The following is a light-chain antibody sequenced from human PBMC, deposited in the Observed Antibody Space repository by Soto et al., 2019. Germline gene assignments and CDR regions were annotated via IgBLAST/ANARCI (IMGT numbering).Light chain of an antibody. Sequence: EIVMTQSPATLSASPGERATLSCRASQSVSSNLDWYQQKPGQAPRLLIYGASTRATGIPARFSGSGSGTEFSLTISSLQSEDFAVYYCQQYNNWPLFTFGPGTKVDI. J-gene: IGKJ3*01. CDR2: GAS. CDR1: QSVSSN. V-gene: IGKV3-15*01. CDR3: QQYNNWPLFT.